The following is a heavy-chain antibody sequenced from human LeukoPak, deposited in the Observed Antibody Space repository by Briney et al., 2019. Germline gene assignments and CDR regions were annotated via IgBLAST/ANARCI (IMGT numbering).Heavy chain of an antibody. V-gene: IGHV4-59*01. J-gene: IGHJ4*02. Sequence: PVGSLRLSCAASGFTFSDYYMSWIRQPPGKGLEWIGYINYSGSTNYNPSLKSRVTISVDTSKNQFSLKLSSVTAADTAVYYCARGDIVATIPFDYWGQGTLVTVSS. CDR2: INYSGST. D-gene: IGHD5-12*01. CDR1: GFTFSDYY. CDR3: ARGDIVATIPFDY.